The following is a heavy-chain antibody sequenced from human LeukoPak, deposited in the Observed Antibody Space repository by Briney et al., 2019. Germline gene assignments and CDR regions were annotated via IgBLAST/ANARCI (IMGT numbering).Heavy chain of an antibody. CDR2: ISGSGGST. Sequence: GGSLRLSCAASGFTFSSYAMSWVRQAPGKGLEWVSAISGSGGSTYYADSVKGRFTISRDNSKNTLYLQMNSLRAGDTAVYYCAKDSGYCTNGVCYSFDYWGQGTLVTVSS. J-gene: IGHJ4*02. CDR1: GFTFSSYA. V-gene: IGHV3-23*01. D-gene: IGHD2-8*01. CDR3: AKDSGYCTNGVCYSFDY.